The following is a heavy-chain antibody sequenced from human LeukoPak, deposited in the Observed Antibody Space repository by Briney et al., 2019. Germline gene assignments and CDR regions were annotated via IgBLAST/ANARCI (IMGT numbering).Heavy chain of an antibody. J-gene: IGHJ5*02. Sequence: GGSLRLSCAASGFTFSSYDMSWVRQAPGKGLEWVSVISGIGVGTYYTHSVKGRFTISRDNSKNTLYLQMNSLRAEDTAVYYCARDPDAWGQGTLVTVSS. V-gene: IGHV3-23*01. CDR1: GFTFSSYD. CDR3: ARDPDA. CDR2: ISGIGVGT.